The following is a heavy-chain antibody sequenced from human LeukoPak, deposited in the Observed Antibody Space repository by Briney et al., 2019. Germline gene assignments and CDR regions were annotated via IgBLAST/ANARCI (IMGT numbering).Heavy chain of an antibody. Sequence: SVTVSLTCTVSIRSISICYWRCIRHPPGEGRVGIGYIYYSGSTNYNPSRNSRVTISLDTSRNQFSLKLSSVTAADTAVYYGAREVYQPHAFDVWGQATTVTVSS. J-gene: IGHJ3*01. CDR2: IYYSGST. V-gene: IGHV4-59*01. CDR3: AREVYQPHAFDV. D-gene: IGHD2-2*01. CDR1: IRSISICY.